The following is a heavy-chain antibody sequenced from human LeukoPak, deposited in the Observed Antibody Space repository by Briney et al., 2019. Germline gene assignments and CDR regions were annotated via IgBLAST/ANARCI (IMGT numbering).Heavy chain of an antibody. V-gene: IGHV4-34*01. CDR2: INHSGST. J-gene: IGHJ6*03. CDR1: GGSFSGYY. D-gene: IGHD6-13*01. Sequence: PSETLSLTCAVYGGSFSGYYWSWIRQPPGKGLEWIGEINHSGSTNYNPSLKSRVTISVDTSKNQFSLKLSSVTAADTAVYYCARAIGLAAAGFYYYYYMDVWGKGTTVTVSS. CDR3: ARAIGLAAAGFYYYYYMDV.